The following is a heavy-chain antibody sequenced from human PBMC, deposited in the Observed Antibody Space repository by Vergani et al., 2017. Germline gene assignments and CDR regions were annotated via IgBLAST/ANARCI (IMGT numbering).Heavy chain of an antibody. CDR1: GFTFSSYS. V-gene: IGHV3-21*01. Sequence: EVQLVESGGGLVKPGGSLRLSCAASGFTFSSYSMNWVRQAPGKGLEWVSSISSSSSYIYYADAVKGRFTISRDNAKNSLYLQMNSLRADDTAVYYCARGVGWSSTSCYEQNVNWYFDLWGRGTLVTVSS. D-gene: IGHD2-2*01. J-gene: IGHJ2*01. CDR2: ISSSSSYI. CDR3: ARGVGWSSTSCYEQNVNWYFDL.